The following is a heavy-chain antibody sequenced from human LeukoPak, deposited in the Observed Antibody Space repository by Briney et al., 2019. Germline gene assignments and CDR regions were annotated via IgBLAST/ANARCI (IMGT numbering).Heavy chain of an antibody. D-gene: IGHD2-15*01. CDR1: GFTFSSYG. J-gene: IGHJ4*02. CDR2: IRYDGSNK. CDR3: TRGVAMAI. V-gene: IGHV3-30*02. Sequence: GGSLRLSCAASGFTFSSYGMHWVRQAPGKGLEWVAFIRYDGSNKYYADSVKGRFTISRDNSKNTLYLQMNSLRAEDTAVYFCTRGVAMAIWSQGTLVTVSS.